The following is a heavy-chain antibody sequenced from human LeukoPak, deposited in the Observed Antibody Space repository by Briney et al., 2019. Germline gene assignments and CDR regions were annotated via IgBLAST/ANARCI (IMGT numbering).Heavy chain of an antibody. J-gene: IGHJ4*02. CDR3: AKDLRCSSTSCWGNDY. CDR1: GFTFNSYA. D-gene: IGHD2-2*01. CDR2: ISGSGGST. Sequence: GGSLRLSCEASGFTFNSYAMNWVRQAPGKGLEWVSAISGSGGSTYYADSVKGRFTMSRDNSKNTLYLQMNSLRAEDTAVYYCAKDLRCSSTSCWGNDYWGQGTLVTVSS. V-gene: IGHV3-23*01.